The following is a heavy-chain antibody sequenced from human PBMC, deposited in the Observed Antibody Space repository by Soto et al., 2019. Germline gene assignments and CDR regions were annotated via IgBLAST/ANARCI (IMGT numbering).Heavy chain of an antibody. V-gene: IGHV3-74*01. CDR3: ARASIYSWFDP. CDR2: INSDGSST. Sequence: EVQLVESGGGLVQPGGSLRLSCAASVFTFSSYWMHWVRQASGKGLVWVARINSDGSSTSYADTVKGRFTPSRDNAKNTLYLQMNSLRAEDTAVYDCARASIYSWFDPWGQGTLVTVSS. CDR1: VFTFSSYW. J-gene: IGHJ5*02. D-gene: IGHD3-9*01.